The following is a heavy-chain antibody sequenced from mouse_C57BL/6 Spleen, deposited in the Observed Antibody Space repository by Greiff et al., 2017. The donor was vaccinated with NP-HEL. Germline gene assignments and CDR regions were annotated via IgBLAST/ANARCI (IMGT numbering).Heavy chain of an antibody. CDR2: IYPGDGDT. Sequence: QVQLQQSGAELVKPGASVKISCKASGYAFSSYWMNWVKQRPGKGLEWIGQIYPGDGDTNYNGKFKGKATLTADKSSSTAYMQLSSLTSEDSAVYFCARDGVTTHYAMDYWGQGTSVTVSS. D-gene: IGHD2-2*01. J-gene: IGHJ4*01. V-gene: IGHV1-80*01. CDR3: ARDGVTTHYAMDY. CDR1: GYAFSSYW.